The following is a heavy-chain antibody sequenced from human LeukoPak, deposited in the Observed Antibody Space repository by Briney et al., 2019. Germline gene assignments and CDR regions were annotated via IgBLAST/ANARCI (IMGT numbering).Heavy chain of an antibody. CDR1: GFTFSSYS. J-gene: IGHJ3*02. Sequence: GGSLRLSCAVSGFTFSSYSMNWVRQAPGKGLEWVSYISSSSSYIYYADSVKGRFTISRDNAKNSLYLQMNSLRAEDTAVYYCAREPPASAFDIWGQGTMVTVSS. CDR2: ISSSSSYI. V-gene: IGHV3-21*01. CDR3: AREPPASAFDI.